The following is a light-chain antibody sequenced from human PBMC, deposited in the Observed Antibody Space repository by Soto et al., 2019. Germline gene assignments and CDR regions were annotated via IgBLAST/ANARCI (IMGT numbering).Light chain of an antibody. J-gene: IGKJ5*01. CDR2: GAS. Sequence: EIVLTQSPGTLSLSPGEXXXXXXXXXQSVANSHVAWYQQRRGLPPRLLIYGASNRATGIPDRFSGSGSGADFTLTISRLEPEDFAVYFCQQYGNSPPGTFGQGTRLEIK. CDR1: QSVANSH. CDR3: QQYGNSPPGT. V-gene: IGKV3-20*01.